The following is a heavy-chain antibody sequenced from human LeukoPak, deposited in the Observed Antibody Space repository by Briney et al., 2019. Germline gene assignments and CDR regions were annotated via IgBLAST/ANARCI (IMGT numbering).Heavy chain of an antibody. CDR1: GFTFSSYW. D-gene: IGHD6-13*01. J-gene: IGHJ6*03. V-gene: IGHV3-7*01. CDR3: ARDPTDRTAAGNTGNYYYYYYMDV. CDR2: IKQDGSEK. Sequence: PGGSLRLSCAASGFTFSSYWMSWVRQAPGKGLEWVANIKQDGSEKYYVDSVKGRFTISRDNAKNSLYLQMNSLRAEDTAVYYCARDPTDRTAAGNTGNYYYYYYMDVWGKGTTVTVSS.